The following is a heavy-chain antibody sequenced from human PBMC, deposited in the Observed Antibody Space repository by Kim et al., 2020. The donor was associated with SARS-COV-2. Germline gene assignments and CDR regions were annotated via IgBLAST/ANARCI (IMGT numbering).Heavy chain of an antibody. V-gene: IGHV4-59*01. CDR3: ARRGWYFDL. J-gene: IGHJ2*01. Sequence: SETLSLTCTVSDASISSYYWSWIRQPPGKGLEWIGNIYYSGSTNYSPSLKSRVTISLDTSKNQFSLKLSSVTAADTAVYYCARRGWYFDLWGRGTLVTVSS. CDR2: IYYSGST. CDR1: DASISSYY.